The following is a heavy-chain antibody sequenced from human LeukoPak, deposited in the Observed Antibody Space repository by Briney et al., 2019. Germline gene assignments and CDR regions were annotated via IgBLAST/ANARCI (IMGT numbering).Heavy chain of an antibody. D-gene: IGHD6-13*01. Sequence: GGSLRLSCVASGFTFSSYGMHWVRQAPGKGLEWVAVIWYDGGNKYYADSVKGRFTISRDNSKNTLYLQMNSLRAEDTAMYYCARGGISRAAAGTVHWGQGTLVTVSS. V-gene: IGHV3-33*01. CDR1: GFTFSSYG. J-gene: IGHJ4*02. CDR2: IWYDGGNK. CDR3: ARGGISRAAAGTVH.